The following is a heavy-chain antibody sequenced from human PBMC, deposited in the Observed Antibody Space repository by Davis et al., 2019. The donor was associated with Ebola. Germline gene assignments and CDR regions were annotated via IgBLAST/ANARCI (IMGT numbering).Heavy chain of an antibody. D-gene: IGHD2-2*02. CDR1: GGSFSGYY. CDR3: AREWVVPAAIPSYYYYYGMDV. Sequence: MPSETLSLTCAVYGGSFSGYYWSWIRQPPGKGLEWIGEINHSGSTNYNPSLKIRVTISVDTSKNQFSLKLSSVTAADTAVYYCAREWVVPAAIPSYYYYYGMDVWGQGTTVTVSS. CDR2: INHSGST. V-gene: IGHV4-34*01. J-gene: IGHJ6*02.